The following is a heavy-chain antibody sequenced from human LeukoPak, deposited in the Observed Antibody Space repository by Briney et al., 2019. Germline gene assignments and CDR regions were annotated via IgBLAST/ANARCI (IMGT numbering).Heavy chain of an antibody. V-gene: IGHV4-34*01. D-gene: IGHD1-20*01. CDR3: ATGLRITGTYFDY. CDR2: INHSGST. CDR1: GGSFSGYY. Sequence: SETLSLTCAVYGGSFSGYYWSWIRQPPGKGLEWIGEINHSGSTNYNPSLKSRVTISVDTSKNQFSLKLSSVTAADTAVYYCATGLRITGTYFDYWGQGTLVTVSS. J-gene: IGHJ4*02.